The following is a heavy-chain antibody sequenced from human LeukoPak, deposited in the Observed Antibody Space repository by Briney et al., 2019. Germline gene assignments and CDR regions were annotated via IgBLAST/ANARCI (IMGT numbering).Heavy chain of an antibody. CDR1: GGTFSSYA. CDR3: AGRKPYYYDSSGYYPFDY. D-gene: IGHD3-22*01. CDR2: ITPMFGTA. Sequence: SVKVSCKASGGTFSSYAISWVRQAPGQGLEWMGGITPMFGTANYAQKFQGRVTITADESTSTAYMELSSLRSEDTAVYYCAGRKPYYYDSSGYYPFDYWGQGTLVTVSS. V-gene: IGHV1-69*13. J-gene: IGHJ4*02.